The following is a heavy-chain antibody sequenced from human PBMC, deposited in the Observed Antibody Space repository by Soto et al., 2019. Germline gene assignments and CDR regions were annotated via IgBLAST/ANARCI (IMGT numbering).Heavy chain of an antibody. V-gene: IGHV4-39*01. D-gene: IGHD3-3*01. CDR1: GGSVSGGGEY. CDR3: ARGNWNFDS. CDR2: IHYSGLS. J-gene: IGHJ4*02. Sequence: QLQLQESGPGLVKPSETLSLICKVSGGSVSGGGEYWAWSRQPPGKGMEWMASIHYSGLSYYNTSLKSKLRISLDTYKNQCSLNLNSVTAADTAVSYCARGNWNFDSWGQGTLVTVSS.